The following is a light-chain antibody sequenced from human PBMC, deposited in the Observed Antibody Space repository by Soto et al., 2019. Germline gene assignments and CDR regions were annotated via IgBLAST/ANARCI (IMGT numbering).Light chain of an antibody. CDR3: QQSFRTPFT. CDR1: QSISSY. Sequence: DIQMTQSPSSLSASVGDRVNITCRASQSISSYLNWYQQKPGKAPKLLVYAASRLQSGVPSRFSGTGSGTDFTLTISSLQPEDFATYYCQQSFRTPFTFGPGNKLGIK. V-gene: IGKV1-39*01. CDR2: AAS. J-gene: IGKJ3*01.